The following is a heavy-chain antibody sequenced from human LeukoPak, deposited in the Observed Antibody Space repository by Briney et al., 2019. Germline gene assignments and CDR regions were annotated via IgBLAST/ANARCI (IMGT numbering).Heavy chain of an antibody. CDR1: GLTFSTSW. CDR3: ARDFAYRRLDY. D-gene: IGHD1-26*01. V-gene: IGHV3-7*03. CDR2: INPDGSAK. Sequence: GGSLRLSCAASGLTFSTSWMNWVRQAPGKGLEWVASINPDGSAKYYVDSVKGRFTISRDNTKDSLYLQMNSLRAEDTAVYYCARDFAYRRLDYWGQGTLVTVSS. J-gene: IGHJ4*02.